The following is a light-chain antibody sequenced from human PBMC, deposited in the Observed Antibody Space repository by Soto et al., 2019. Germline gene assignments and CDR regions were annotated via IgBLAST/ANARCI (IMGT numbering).Light chain of an antibody. Sequence: EIVMTQSPATLSVSPGERDTLSCRASQRVTSNLAWYQQKPGQAPRLLIYGASTRATGIPARFSGSGSGTEFTLTISSLQSEDFAVYYCQQYNNWPPTFGQGTRLEIK. CDR1: QRVTSN. CDR3: QQYNNWPPT. J-gene: IGKJ5*01. V-gene: IGKV3-15*01. CDR2: GAS.